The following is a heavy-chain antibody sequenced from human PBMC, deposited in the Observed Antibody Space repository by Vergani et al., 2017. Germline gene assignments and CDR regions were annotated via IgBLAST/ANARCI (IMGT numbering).Heavy chain of an antibody. CDR2: IIPIFGTA. J-gene: IGHJ6*03. V-gene: IGHV1-69*01. CDR1: GGTFSSYA. Sequence: QVQLVQSGAEVKKPGSSVKVSCKASGGTFSSYAISWVRQAPGQGLEWMGGIIPIFGTANYAQKFQGRVTITADESTSTAYMELSSLRSEDTAVYYCARDTSSVRAVAGTKGAGYYCCYMDVWGKGTTVTVSS. CDR3: ARDTSSVRAVAGTKGAGYYCCYMDV. D-gene: IGHD6-19*01.